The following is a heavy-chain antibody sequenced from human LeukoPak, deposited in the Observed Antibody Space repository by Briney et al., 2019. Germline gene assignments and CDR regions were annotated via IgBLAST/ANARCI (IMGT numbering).Heavy chain of an antibody. D-gene: IGHD3-10*01. V-gene: IGHV3-7*01. CDR2: IKKDGSER. CDR3: VARHGSGPANALDY. CDR1: GFTFSSYW. Sequence: GGSLRLSCAASGFTFSSYWMSWVRQAPGKGLEWVASIKKDGSERYYVDSVKGRFTISRDNAKNSLWLQMNSLRGEDTAVYYCVARHGSGPANALDYWGQGTLVTVSS. J-gene: IGHJ4*02.